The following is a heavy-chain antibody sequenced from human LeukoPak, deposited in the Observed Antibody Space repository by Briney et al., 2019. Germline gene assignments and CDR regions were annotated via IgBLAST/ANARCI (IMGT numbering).Heavy chain of an antibody. CDR2: SRDKGNSYTT. Sequence: SGGSLRLSCAASGFTFSDHYIDWVRQAPGKGLEWVGRSRDKGNSYTTAYDASVRGRFTISRDDSKNSLYLQMNSLKIEDTAVYYCTKLARAPRDFDYWGQGTLVTVSS. CDR3: TKLARAPRDFDY. V-gene: IGHV3-72*01. J-gene: IGHJ4*01. CDR1: GFTFSDHY. D-gene: IGHD3-10*01.